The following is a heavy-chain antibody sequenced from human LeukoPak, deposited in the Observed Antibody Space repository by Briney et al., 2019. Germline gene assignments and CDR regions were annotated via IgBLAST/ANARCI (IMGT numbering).Heavy chain of an antibody. Sequence: PGGSLRLSCAASGFTVSSNYMSWVRQAPGKGLEWVSIISSGSSYIHYADSVKGRFTISRDNAKNSLYLQMNSLRAEDTAVYYCARQKYLRGPDVEYFDYWGQGTLVTVSS. D-gene: IGHD5/OR15-5a*01. J-gene: IGHJ4*02. CDR1: GFTVSSNY. V-gene: IGHV3-21*01. CDR2: ISSGSSYI. CDR3: ARQKYLRGPDVEYFDY.